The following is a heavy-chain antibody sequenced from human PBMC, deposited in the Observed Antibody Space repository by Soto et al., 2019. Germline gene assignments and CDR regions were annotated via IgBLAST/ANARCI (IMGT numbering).Heavy chain of an antibody. V-gene: IGHV3-30-3*01. J-gene: IGHJ4*02. Sequence: QVQLVESGGGVVQPGRSLRLSCAASGFTFSSYAMHWVRQAPGKGLEWVAVISYDGSDKYYADSVKGRFTISRDNSKNTLYLQMNSLRAEDTAVYYCARDSSGNTYYFDYWGQGTLVTVSS. CDR2: ISYDGSDK. D-gene: IGHD3-22*01. CDR3: ARDSSGNTYYFDY. CDR1: GFTFSSYA.